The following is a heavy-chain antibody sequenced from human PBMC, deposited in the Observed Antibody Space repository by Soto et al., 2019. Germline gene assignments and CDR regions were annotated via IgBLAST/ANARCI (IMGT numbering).Heavy chain of an antibody. V-gene: IGHV4-31*03. D-gene: IGHD2-15*01. CDR1: GDSINTFSYF. J-gene: IGHJ4*02. CDR3: ARRGTYYFDY. CDR2: VHSSGNT. Sequence: SETLSLTFTASGDSINTFSYFWSWFRQHPQKGLEWIGYVHSSGNTYYNPSFKNRVTISIDTSENKFSLNLGSVTAADTAVYYCARRGTYYFDYWGQGIRVT.